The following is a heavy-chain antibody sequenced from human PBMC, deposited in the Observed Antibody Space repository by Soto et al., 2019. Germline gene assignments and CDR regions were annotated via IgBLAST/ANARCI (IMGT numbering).Heavy chain of an antibody. J-gene: IGHJ6*02. CDR2: IIPIFGTA. CDR1: GGTFSSYA. D-gene: IGHD3-9*01. CDR3: ASDILTGYYLDYYYDMDV. V-gene: IGHV1-69*13. Sequence: GASVKVSCKASGGTFSSYAISWVRQAPGQGLEWMGGIIPIFGTANYAQKFQGRVTITADESTSTAYMELSSLRSEDTAVYYCASDILTGYYLDYYYDMDVWGQGTTVTVSS.